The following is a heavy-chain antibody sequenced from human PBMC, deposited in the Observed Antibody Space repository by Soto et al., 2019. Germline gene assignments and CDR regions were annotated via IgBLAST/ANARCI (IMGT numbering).Heavy chain of an antibody. D-gene: IGHD6-19*01. V-gene: IGHV1-69*13. J-gene: IGHJ6*02. CDR1: GGTFSSYA. CDR2: IIPIFGTA. CDR3: ARNTGYSSGWYHYYYGMDV. Sequence: SVKVSCKASGGTFSSYAISWVRQAPGQGLEWTGGIIPIFGTANYAQKFQGRVTITADESTSTAYMELSSLRSEDTAVYYCARNTGYSSGWYHYYYGMDVWGQGTTVTVSS.